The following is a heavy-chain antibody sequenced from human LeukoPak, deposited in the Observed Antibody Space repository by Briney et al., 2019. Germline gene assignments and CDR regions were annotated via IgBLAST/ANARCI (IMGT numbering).Heavy chain of an antibody. CDR1: GYTFTGYF. V-gene: IGHV1-2*02. CDR2: INPNSGDT. CDR3: ARADSSNWYWFDP. Sequence: ASVKVSCKASGYTFTGYFIHWLRQAPGQGLEWMGWINPNSGDTNYEQKFQGRVTMTRDTSMSTAYMELSSLRSDDTAVYYCARADSSNWYWFDPWGQGTLVTVSS. J-gene: IGHJ5*02. D-gene: IGHD6-13*01.